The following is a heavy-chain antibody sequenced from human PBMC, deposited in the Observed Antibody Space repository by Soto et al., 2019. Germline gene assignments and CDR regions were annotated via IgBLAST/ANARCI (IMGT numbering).Heavy chain of an antibody. J-gene: IGHJ4*02. V-gene: IGHV4-30-4*01. Sequence: QIQLHESGPGLVKPSQTLSLTCTVSGGSIRSGDYYWSWIRQTPERGLEWCGYVHYSGYTFYNPSLKSRATISLDSSRNQFSLNLSSVTAADSAVYYCAREIMAADHFDYWGQGALVTVSS. CDR3: AREIMAADHFDY. CDR1: GGSIRSGDYY. CDR2: VHYSGYT. D-gene: IGHD6-13*01.